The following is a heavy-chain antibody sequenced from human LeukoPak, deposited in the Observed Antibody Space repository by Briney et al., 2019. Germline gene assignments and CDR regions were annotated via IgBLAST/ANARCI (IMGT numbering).Heavy chain of an antibody. V-gene: IGHV4-39*07. CDR2: IFYSGST. CDR3: ARGTILEWLLLNGLDWFDP. Sequence: SETLSLTCTVSGGSISTSNYYWGWIRQPPGKGLEWIGNIFYSGSTYYNPSLKSRVTISVDTSKNQFSLKLSSVTAADTAVYYCARGTILEWLLLNGLDWFDPWGQGTLVTVSS. D-gene: IGHD3-3*01. J-gene: IGHJ5*02. CDR1: GGSISTSNYY.